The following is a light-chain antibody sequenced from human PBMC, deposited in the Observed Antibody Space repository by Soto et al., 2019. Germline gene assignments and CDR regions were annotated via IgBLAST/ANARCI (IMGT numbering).Light chain of an antibody. J-gene: IGLJ3*02. CDR2: TDY. CDR1: NSNIGTYT. Sequence: QSVLTQPPSASGTPGQRVISYCSGSNSNIGTYTVNWYQQLPGTAPKLLIYTDYQRPSGVPDRFSGSKSGTSASLAIRGLQSEDEADYYCASWDDSRGDGVFGGGTKLTVL. CDR3: ASWDDSRGDGV. V-gene: IGLV1-44*01.